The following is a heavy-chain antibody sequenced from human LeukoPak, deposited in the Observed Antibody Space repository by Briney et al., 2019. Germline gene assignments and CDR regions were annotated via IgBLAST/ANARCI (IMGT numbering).Heavy chain of an antibody. Sequence: SETLSLTCTVCGGSISSYYWSWMRQPAGKGLEWIGRIYSSGSANYNPSLKSRVTMSVDTSKNQFSLKLSSVTAADTAVYYCARFNYGSGSYFIPPYYYYMDVWGNGTTVTISS. J-gene: IGHJ6*03. CDR1: GGSISSYY. V-gene: IGHV4-4*07. CDR3: ARFNYGSGSYFIPPYYYYMDV. D-gene: IGHD3-10*01. CDR2: IYSSGSA.